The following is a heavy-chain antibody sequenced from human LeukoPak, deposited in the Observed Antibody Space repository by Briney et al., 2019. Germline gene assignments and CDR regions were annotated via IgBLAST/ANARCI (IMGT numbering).Heavy chain of an antibody. CDR1: GFTFSSYG. Sequence: GRSLRLSCAASGFTFSSYGMHWVRQAPGKGLEWVAVIWYDGSNKYYAGSVKGRFTISRDNSKNTLYLQMNSLRAEDTAVYYCERDHAGAGTSVYFQHWGQGTLVTVSS. CDR2: IWYDGSNK. V-gene: IGHV3-33*01. CDR3: ERDHAGAGTSVYFQH. D-gene: IGHD6-13*01. J-gene: IGHJ1*01.